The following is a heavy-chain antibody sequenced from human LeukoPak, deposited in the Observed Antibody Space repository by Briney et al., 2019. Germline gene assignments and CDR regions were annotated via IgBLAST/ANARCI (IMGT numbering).Heavy chain of an antibody. V-gene: IGHV3-21*01. Sequence: GGSLRLSCAGSGFTFSSYSMTWVRQAPGKGLEWVSSISSSSSYIYYADSVKGRFTISRDNARNSLYLQMNSLRAEDTAVYYCATDCSSTSCYVLGVDYWGQGTLVTVSS. D-gene: IGHD2-2*01. CDR3: ATDCSSTSCYVLGVDY. CDR2: ISSSSSYI. J-gene: IGHJ4*02. CDR1: GFTFSSYS.